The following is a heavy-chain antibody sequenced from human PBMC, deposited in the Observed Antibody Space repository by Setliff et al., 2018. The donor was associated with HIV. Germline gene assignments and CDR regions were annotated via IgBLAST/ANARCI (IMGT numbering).Heavy chain of an antibody. CDR1: GYTFTNYY. CDR2: IIPILGIA. D-gene: IGHD1-1*01. Sequence: SVKVSCKTSGYTFTNYYVHWVRQAPGQGLEWMGGIIPILGIANYAQKFQGRVTITTDESTSTAYMELSSLRSEDTAVYYCAGGLVSQKVPFDPWGQGTLVTVSS. J-gene: IGHJ5*02. V-gene: IGHV1-69*10. CDR3: AGGLVSQKVPFDP.